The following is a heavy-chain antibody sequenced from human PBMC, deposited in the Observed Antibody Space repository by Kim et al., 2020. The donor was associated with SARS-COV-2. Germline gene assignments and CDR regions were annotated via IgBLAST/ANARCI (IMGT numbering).Heavy chain of an antibody. CDR3: ARDRTPYSSSWYLSAGMDV. CDR2: IIPIIVTA. V-gene: IGHV1-69*13. J-gene: IGHJ6*02. Sequence: SVKVSCKASGGIFSSYAISWVRQAPGQGLEWMGGIIPIIVTANYAQKFQGRVTITADESTTTAYMELSSLRSEETAVYYCARDRTPYSSSWYLSAGMDVWGQGTTVTVSS. D-gene: IGHD6-13*01. CDR1: GGIFSSYA.